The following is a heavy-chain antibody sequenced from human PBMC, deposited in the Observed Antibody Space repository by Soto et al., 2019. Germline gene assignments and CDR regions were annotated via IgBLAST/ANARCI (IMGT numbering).Heavy chain of an antibody. J-gene: IGHJ4*02. CDR2: IYYSGIT. Sequence: QLQLQESGPGLVKPSETLSLTCTVSGGSISINSYYWGWIRQPPGKGLEWIGSIYYSGITYYTQSLKSRVNISVDTSNNRFSLKLTSVTAADTAVFSCARHVGYSYGRIDCWGQGTLVTVSS. CDR1: GGSISINSYY. V-gene: IGHV4-39*02. CDR3: ARHVGYSYGRIDC. D-gene: IGHD5-18*01.